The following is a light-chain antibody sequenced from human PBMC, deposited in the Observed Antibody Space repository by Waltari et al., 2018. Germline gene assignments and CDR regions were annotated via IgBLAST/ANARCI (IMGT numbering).Light chain of an antibody. CDR1: QDISTG. Sequence: DIQMTQSPSSLSASVGDRVVITCRASQDISTGVAWYQQKPGKAPKLLISGASGLESGVPSRFSGCGSGTDFTLTISSLQPEDFATYFCQQYYSLSFFGPGTKVDVE. V-gene: IGKV1-NL1*01. CDR2: GAS. CDR3: QQYYSLSF. J-gene: IGKJ3*01.